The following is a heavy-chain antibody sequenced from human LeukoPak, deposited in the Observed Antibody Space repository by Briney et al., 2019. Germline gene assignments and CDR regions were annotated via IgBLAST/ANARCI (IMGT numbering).Heavy chain of an antibody. CDR2: ISYDGSNK. J-gene: IGHJ6*03. CDR3: ARVSYDSSGDNYYMDV. CDR1: RLSFSGYG. D-gene: IGHD3-22*01. V-gene: IGHV3-30*01. Sequence: SQKVPCPAARLSFSGYGKNVVLEGPRKILKKVAVISYDGSNKYYADSVKGRFTMSRDNSKNTVYLQMNSLRAEDTAVYYCARVSYDSSGDNYYMDVWGKGITVTVSS.